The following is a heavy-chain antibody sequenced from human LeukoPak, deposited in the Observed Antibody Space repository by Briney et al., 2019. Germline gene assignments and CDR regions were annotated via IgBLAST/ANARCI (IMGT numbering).Heavy chain of an antibody. Sequence: AGGSLRLSCAASGFTFSSYAMSWVRQAPGKGLEWVSALSGSGSSTYYAASVKGRFTISRDNSKNTLYLQMNSLRAEDTAVYYCAKQGGFYYDSSGSWGWGQGTLVTVSS. D-gene: IGHD3-22*01. CDR2: LSGSGSST. CDR3: AKQGGFYYDSSGSWG. V-gene: IGHV3-23*01. J-gene: IGHJ4*02. CDR1: GFTFSSYA.